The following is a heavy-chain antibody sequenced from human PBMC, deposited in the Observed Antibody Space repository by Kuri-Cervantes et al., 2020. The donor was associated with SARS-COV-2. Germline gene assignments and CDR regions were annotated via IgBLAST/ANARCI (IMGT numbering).Heavy chain of an antibody. V-gene: IGHV1-46*01. J-gene: IGHJ4*02. CDR1: GYTFTGYY. CDR2: INPSGGST. CDR3: ARDAIGNVVVVAATYYFDY. Sequence: ASVKVSCKASGYTFTGYYMHWVRQAPGQGLEWMGIINPSGGSTSYAQKFQGRVTMTRDTSTSTVYMELSSLRSEDTAVYYCARDAIGNVVVVAATYYFDYWGQGNLVTVSS. D-gene: IGHD2-15*01.